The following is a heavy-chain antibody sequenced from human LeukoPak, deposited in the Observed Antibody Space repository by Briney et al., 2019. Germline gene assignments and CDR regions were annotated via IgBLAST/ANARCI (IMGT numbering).Heavy chain of an antibody. CDR2: IYHSGST. Sequence: PSQTLSLTCTVSGASISSGGCYWSWIRQLPGKGLEWIGYIYHSGSTYYNPSLKSRVTISVDRSKNQFSLKLSSVTAADTAVYYCASIEYYYGSGSSPVDYWGQGTLVTVSS. CDR1: GASISSGGCY. J-gene: IGHJ4*02. D-gene: IGHD3-10*01. V-gene: IGHV4-31*03. CDR3: ASIEYYYGSGSSPVDY.